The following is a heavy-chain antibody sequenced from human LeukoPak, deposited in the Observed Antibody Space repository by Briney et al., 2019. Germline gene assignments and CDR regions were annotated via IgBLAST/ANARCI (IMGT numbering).Heavy chain of an antibody. V-gene: IGHV1-18*01. D-gene: IGHD2-8*01. Sequence: EASVKVSCKASGYTFTSYGISWVRQAPGQGLEWMGWISAYNGNTNYAQKLQGRVTMTTDTSTSTAYMELRSLRSDDTAVYYCARGPTSRVLMVYGNFDYWGQGTLVTVSS. CDR3: ARGPTSRVLMVYGNFDY. CDR1: GYTFTSYG. CDR2: ISAYNGNT. J-gene: IGHJ4*02.